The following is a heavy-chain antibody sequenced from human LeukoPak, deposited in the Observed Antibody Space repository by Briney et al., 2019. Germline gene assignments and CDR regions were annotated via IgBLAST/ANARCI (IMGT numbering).Heavy chain of an antibody. V-gene: IGHV3-23*01. CDR3: ARPVTATDRFYFFDS. CDR1: GXSXSXXX. J-gene: IGHJ4*02. Sequence: GXXLXXXXXAXGXSXSXXXXXXVRQAPGKXLEXXSVISGSGRTTDYADSVKGRFTISRDNSKNTLYLQVNSLRVEDTAVYYCARPVTATDRFYFFDSWGQGTLVTVSS. D-gene: IGHD2-15*01. CDR2: ISGSGRTT.